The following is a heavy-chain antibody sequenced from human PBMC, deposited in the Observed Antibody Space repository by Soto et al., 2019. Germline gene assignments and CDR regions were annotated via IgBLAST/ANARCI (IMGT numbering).Heavy chain of an antibody. Sequence: SVKVSCKASGFTFTSSAMQWVRQARGQRLEWIGWIVVGSGNTNYAQKFQERVTITRDMSTSTTYMELSSLRSEDTAVYYCAALSEEEKLYFLSAAFDIWGRGTMVTVSS. J-gene: IGHJ3*02. CDR3: AALSEEEKLYFLSAAFDI. CDR1: GFTFTSSA. D-gene: IGHD3-16*01. V-gene: IGHV1-58*02. CDR2: IVVGSGNT.